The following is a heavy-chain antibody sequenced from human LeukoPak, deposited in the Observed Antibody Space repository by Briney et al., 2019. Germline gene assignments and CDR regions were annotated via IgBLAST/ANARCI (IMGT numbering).Heavy chain of an antibody. Sequence: GRSLRLSCAASGFTFSSYGMHWVRQAPGKGLEWVAVISYDGSNKYYADSVKGRFTISRDNSKNTLYLQMNSLRDEDSAVYYCAKDWAGSDRRYYFDYWGQGTLVTVSS. J-gene: IGHJ4*02. V-gene: IGHV3-30*18. CDR2: ISYDGSNK. D-gene: IGHD3-22*01. CDR1: GFTFSSYG. CDR3: AKDWAGSDRRYYFDY.